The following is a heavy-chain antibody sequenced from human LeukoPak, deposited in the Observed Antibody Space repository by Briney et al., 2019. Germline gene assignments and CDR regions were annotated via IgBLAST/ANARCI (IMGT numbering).Heavy chain of an antibody. CDR2: IYYSGST. V-gene: IGHV4-59*01. CDR1: GGSISSYY. D-gene: IGHD6-13*01. J-gene: IGHJ5*02. CDR3: ARATYSSSWYPNWFDP. Sequence: SETLSLTCTVSGGSISSYYWSWIRQPPGKGLEWNGYIYYSGSTNYNPSLKSRVTISVDTSKNQFSLKLSSVTAADTAVYYCARATYSSSWYPNWFDPWGQGTLVTVSS.